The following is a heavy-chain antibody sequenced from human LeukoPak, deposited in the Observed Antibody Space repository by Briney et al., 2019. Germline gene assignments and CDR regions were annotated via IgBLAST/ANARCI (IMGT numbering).Heavy chain of an antibody. CDR1: GFTFRAYA. V-gene: IGHV3-30*04. D-gene: IGHD3-10*01. Sequence: GGSLRLSCAASGFTFRAYAMHWVRQAPGKGLEWLAVISNDGTIQYYADSVKSRFTISRDNTRNIMNLQTDSLRPEDTALYYCARAMVRGVIPYWGQGTLVTVSS. CDR3: ARAMVRGVIPY. J-gene: IGHJ4*02. CDR2: ISNDGTIQ.